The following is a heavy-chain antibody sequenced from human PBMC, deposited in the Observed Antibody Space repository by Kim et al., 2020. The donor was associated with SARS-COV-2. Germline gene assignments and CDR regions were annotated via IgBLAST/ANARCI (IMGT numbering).Heavy chain of an antibody. D-gene: IGHD1-26*01. CDR3: SEDLGISGTDFHYFYGLDV. V-gene: IGHV4-59*13. Sequence: SESLSLTCTVSGASINTFSWRWLRQAPGKVLEWIGYVFQSGRTKYNPSLKSRVTISLDTPKNQVSLKLKSVTAADTAIYFCSEDLGISGTDFHYFYGLDV. CDR2: VFQSGRT. J-gene: IGHJ6*01. CDR1: GASINTFS.